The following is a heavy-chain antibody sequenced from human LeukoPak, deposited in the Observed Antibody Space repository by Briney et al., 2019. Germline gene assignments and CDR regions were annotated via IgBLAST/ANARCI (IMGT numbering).Heavy chain of an antibody. J-gene: IGHJ4*02. CDR3: ARDLQLGSY. Sequence: GGSLRLSCAASGFTFSSYWMHWVRQAPGKGLVWISRINYDGTTTIYADSVKGRFTISRDNAKNTLYLQMNSLRAEDTAVYYCARDLQLGSYWGQGTLVTVSS. CDR1: GFTFSSYW. CDR2: INYDGTTT. D-gene: IGHD5-18*01. V-gene: IGHV3-74*01.